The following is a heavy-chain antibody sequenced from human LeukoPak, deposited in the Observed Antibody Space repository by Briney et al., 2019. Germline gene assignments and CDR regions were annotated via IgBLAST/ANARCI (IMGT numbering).Heavy chain of an antibody. CDR1: GYTFTGYY. CDR2: INPNSGGT. V-gene: IGHV1-2*02. Sequence: PKASVKVSCKASGYTFTGYYVHWVRQAPGQGLEWMGWINPNSGGTNYAQKFQGSVTMTRDTSISTAYMEMSRLRSDDTAVYYCARDYYGSGSYYVSEYWGQGTLVTVSS. D-gene: IGHD3-10*01. J-gene: IGHJ4*02. CDR3: ARDYYGSGSYYVSEY.